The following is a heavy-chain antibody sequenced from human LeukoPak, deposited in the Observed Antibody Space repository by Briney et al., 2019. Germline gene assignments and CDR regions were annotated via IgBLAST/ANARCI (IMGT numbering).Heavy chain of an antibody. CDR1: GYSISSGYY. Sequence: SETLSLTCAVSGYSISSGYYWSWIRPPPGKGLEWIGIIYHSGSTYYNPSLKSRVTISVDTSKNQFSLKLSSVTTADTAVYYCARDRATGTTGGGSFDPWGQGTLVTVSS. J-gene: IGHJ5*02. CDR2: IYHSGST. V-gene: IGHV4-38-2*02. CDR3: ARDRATGTTGGGSFDP. D-gene: IGHD1-1*01.